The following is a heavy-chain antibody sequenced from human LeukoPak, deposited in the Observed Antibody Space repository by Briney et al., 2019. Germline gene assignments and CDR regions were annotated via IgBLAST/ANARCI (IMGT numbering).Heavy chain of an antibody. CDR3: TRGGAAAGFDF. CDR1: GDSVSSNSAV. D-gene: IGHD6-13*01. Sequence: SQTLSLTFAISGDSVSSNSAVWNWIRQSPSRGLEWLGRTYYRSRWYNDYAVSVKSRISVNPDTSKNQFSLQLNSVTPEDTAVYYCTRGGAAAGFDFWGQGTLVTVSS. J-gene: IGHJ4*02. CDR2: TYYRSRWYN. V-gene: IGHV6-1*01.